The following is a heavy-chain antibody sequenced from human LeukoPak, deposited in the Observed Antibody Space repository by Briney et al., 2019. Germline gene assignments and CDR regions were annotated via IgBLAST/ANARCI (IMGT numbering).Heavy chain of an antibody. CDR2: ISAYNGNT. V-gene: IGHV1-18*04. CDR3: ARRERDDSRAAPH. J-gene: IGHJ4*02. D-gene: IGHD3-22*01. Sequence: ASVKVSCKASGYTFTSYYMHWVRQAPGQGLEWMGWISAYNGNTNYAQKLQGRVTMTTDTSTSTAYMELRGLRSDDTAVYYCARRERDDSRAAPHWGQGTLVTVSS. CDR1: GYTFTSYY.